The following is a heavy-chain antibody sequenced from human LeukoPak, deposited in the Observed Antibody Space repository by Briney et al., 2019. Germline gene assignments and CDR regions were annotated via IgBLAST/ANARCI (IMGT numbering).Heavy chain of an antibody. CDR3: ATLVRSGSYYWRWFDP. J-gene: IGHJ5*02. V-gene: IGHV4-39*07. CDR1: GGSISTITYY. CDR2: MYYRGNT. D-gene: IGHD1-26*01. Sequence: SETLSLTCTVSGGSISTITYYWGWIRQPPGKGLEWVGHMYYRGNTYYNPSLKSRVTISIDTSKNQFSLKLTSVTAADTAVFYCATLVRSGSYYWRWFDPWGQGTLVTVSS.